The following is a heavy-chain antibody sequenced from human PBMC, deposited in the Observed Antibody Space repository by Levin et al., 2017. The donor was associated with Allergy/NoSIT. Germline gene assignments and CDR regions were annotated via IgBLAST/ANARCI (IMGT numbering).Heavy chain of an antibody. V-gene: IGHV3-30*18. CDR2: ISYDGSNK. Sequence: GGSLRLSCAASGFTFSSYGMHWVRQAPGKGLEWVAVISYDGSNKYYADSVKGLFTISRDNSKNTLYLQMNSLRAEDTAVYYCAKDIEYGGPYYYGMDVWGQGTTVTVSS. CDR1: GFTFSSYG. J-gene: IGHJ6*02. D-gene: IGHD2/OR15-2a*01. CDR3: AKDIEYGGPYYYGMDV.